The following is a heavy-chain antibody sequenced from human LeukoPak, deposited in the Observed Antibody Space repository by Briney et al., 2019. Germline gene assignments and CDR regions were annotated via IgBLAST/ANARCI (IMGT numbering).Heavy chain of an antibody. CDR1: GYTFISYG. Sequence: GASVKVSCKASGYTFISYGITWVRRAPGQGLEWMGWISPYTTKTNYAQSLQGRVTMTTDTSTSTAYMELRSLRSDDTAVYYCAREGGVGPTAPPDYYSYQMDVWGKGTTATVSS. D-gene: IGHD1-26*01. V-gene: IGHV1-18*01. J-gene: IGHJ6*03. CDR2: ISPYTTKT. CDR3: AREGGVGPTAPPDYYSYQMDV.